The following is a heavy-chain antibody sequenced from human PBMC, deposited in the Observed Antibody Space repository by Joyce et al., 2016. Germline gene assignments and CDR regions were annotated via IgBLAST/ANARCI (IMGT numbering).Heavy chain of an antibody. V-gene: IGHV4-59*01. D-gene: IGHD3-16*01. J-gene: IGHJ6*02. CDR3: ARGVLNDFVWGSQGYYYALDV. CDR2: IHSGGST. Sequence: QVQLQESGPGLVRRSETLSLTCTVSGDSINNYYWSWIRQPPGKGLEWIGFIHSGGSTSSNPSLKGRVTVSIVMSKNQFALKLRSVTAADTAVYYCARGVLNDFVWGSQGYYYALDVWGQGTTVAVSS. CDR1: GDSINNYY.